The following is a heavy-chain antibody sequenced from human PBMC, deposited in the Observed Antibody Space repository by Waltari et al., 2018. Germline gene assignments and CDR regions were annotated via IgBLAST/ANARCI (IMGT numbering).Heavy chain of an antibody. CDR1: GFPFSRYG. V-gene: IGHV3-33*01. CDR3: ARDSIVGATSFDY. Sequence: QVQLVESGGGVVQPGRSLRLSCAASGFPFSRYGMHWVRQAPGKGLEWVAVIWYDGSNKYYADSVKGRFTISRDNSKNTLYLQMNSLRAEDTAVYYCARDSIVGATSFDYWGQGTLVTVSS. J-gene: IGHJ4*02. D-gene: IGHD1-26*01. CDR2: IWYDGSNK.